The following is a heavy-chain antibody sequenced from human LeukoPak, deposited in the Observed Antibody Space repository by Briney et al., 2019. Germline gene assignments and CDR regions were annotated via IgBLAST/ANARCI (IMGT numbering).Heavy chain of an antibody. Sequence: SETLSLTCTVSGGSISSYYWSWIRQPPGKGLEWIGEINHSGSTNYNPSLKSRVTISVDTSKNQFSLKLSSVTAADTAVYYCARVPHRGWIQLWPTQRKNWFDPWGQGTLVTVSS. D-gene: IGHD5-18*01. CDR2: INHSGST. CDR3: ARVPHRGWIQLWPTQRKNWFDP. CDR1: GGSISSYY. V-gene: IGHV4-34*01. J-gene: IGHJ5*02.